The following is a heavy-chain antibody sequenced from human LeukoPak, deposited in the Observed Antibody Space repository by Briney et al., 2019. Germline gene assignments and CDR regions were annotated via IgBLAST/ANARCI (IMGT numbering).Heavy chain of an antibody. D-gene: IGHD2-2*01. Sequence: SQTLSLTCAISGDSVSSNSAAWNWIRQSPSRGLEWLGRTYYRSKWYNDYAVSVKSRITINPDTSKNQFSLQLNSVTPEDTAVYYCARDLIFGRDRVVPAAIIPLDYWGQGTLVTVSS. V-gene: IGHV6-1*01. CDR3: ARDLIFGRDRVVPAAIIPLDY. CDR2: TYYRSKWYN. CDR1: GDSVSSNSAA. J-gene: IGHJ4*02.